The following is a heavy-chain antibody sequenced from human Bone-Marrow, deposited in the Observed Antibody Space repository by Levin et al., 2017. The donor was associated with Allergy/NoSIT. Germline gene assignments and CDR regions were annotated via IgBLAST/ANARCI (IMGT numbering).Heavy chain of an antibody. Sequence: GGSLRLSCAASGFTFNTYAMSWVRQAPGKGLEWVSSISGTGGTTHYADSVKGRFTISRDNSKNTLFLQMNSVRAEDTALYFCAKELFALSVQFDNWGQGTLVTVSS. J-gene: IGHJ4*02. CDR1: GFTFNTYA. CDR2: ISGTGGTT. V-gene: IGHV3-23*01. D-gene: IGHD3-3*01. CDR3: AKELFALSVQFDN.